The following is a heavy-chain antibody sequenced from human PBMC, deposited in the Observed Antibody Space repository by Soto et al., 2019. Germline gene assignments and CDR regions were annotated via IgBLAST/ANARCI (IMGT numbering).Heavy chain of an antibody. CDR3: VKVRPRDGYNIHYDS. Sequence: EVQLVQSGGGLVQPGRSLRLSCEASGFTFVDYSLHWVRQAPGKGLEWVSGITWDSGNMNYADSVKGRFTISRDNGQNSLHLQMNSLRPEDTAVYFCVKVRPRDGYNIHYDSWGQGSLVTVSP. J-gene: IGHJ5*01. CDR1: GFTFVDYS. CDR2: ITWDSGNM. D-gene: IGHD1-1*01. V-gene: IGHV3-9*01.